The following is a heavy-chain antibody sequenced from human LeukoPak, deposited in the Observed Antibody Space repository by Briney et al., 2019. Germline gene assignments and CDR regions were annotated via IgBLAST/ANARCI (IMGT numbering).Heavy chain of an antibody. J-gene: IGHJ3*02. V-gene: IGHV5-51*01. D-gene: IGHD3-3*01. Sequence: GESLKISCKGSGYSFTSYWIGWVRQMPGKGLEWMGIIYPGDSDTRYSPSFQGQVTISADKSISTAYLQWSSLKASDTAMYYCARPGAGDNYDFWSGPPVGAFDIWGQGTMVTVSS. CDR2: IYPGDSDT. CDR1: GYSFTSYW. CDR3: ARPGAGDNYDFWSGPPVGAFDI.